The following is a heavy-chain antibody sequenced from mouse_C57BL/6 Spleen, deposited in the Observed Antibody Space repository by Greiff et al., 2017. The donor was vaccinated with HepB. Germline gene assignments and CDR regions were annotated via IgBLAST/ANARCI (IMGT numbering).Heavy chain of an antibody. CDR2: IDPSDSYT. V-gene: IGHV1-69*01. CDR1: GYTFTSYW. CDR3: ARFGPDSYWYFDV. J-gene: IGHJ1*03. D-gene: IGHD3-1*01. Sequence: QVQLQQPGAELVMPGASVKLSCKASGYTFTSYWMHWVKQRPGQGLEWIGEIDPSDSYTNYNQKFKGKSTLTVDKSSSTAYMQLSSLTSEDSAVYYCARFGPDSYWYFDVWGTGTTVTVSS.